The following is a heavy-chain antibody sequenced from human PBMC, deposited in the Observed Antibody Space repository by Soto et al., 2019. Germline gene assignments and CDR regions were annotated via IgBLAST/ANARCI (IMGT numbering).Heavy chain of an antibody. J-gene: IGHJ4*02. CDR3: AKVYSSSSAGLFDY. CDR2: ISYDGSNK. CDR1: GFTFSSYG. V-gene: IGHV3-30*18. D-gene: IGHD6-6*01. Sequence: QVQLVESGGGVVQPGRSLRLSCAASGFTFSSYGMHWVRQAPGKGLEGVAVISYDGSNKYYADSVKGRFTISRDNSKNTLYLQMNSLRAEDTAVYYCAKVYSSSSAGLFDYWGQGTLVTVSS.